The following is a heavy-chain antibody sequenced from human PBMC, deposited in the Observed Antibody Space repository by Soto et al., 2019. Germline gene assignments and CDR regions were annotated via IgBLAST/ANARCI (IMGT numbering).Heavy chain of an antibody. CDR2: FYASGTT. Sequence: QVHLQESGPGLVKPSETLSLTCTVSAASINSYSWIWVRQPAGKGLEGVGQFYASGTTKDNPAIKSRVTMSLDTSKNQFSLRLNSVTAADTAVYFCARSFYLDAFDIWGQGTMVTVS. CDR3: ARSFYLDAFDI. CDR1: AASINSYS. J-gene: IGHJ3*02. D-gene: IGHD3-16*02. V-gene: IGHV4-4*07.